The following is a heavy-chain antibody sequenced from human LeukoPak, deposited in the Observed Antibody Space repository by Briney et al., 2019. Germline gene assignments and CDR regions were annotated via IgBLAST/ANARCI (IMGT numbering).Heavy chain of an antibody. D-gene: IGHD3-10*01. V-gene: IGHV3-48*03. Sequence: PGGSLRLSCAASGFTFSSYEMNWVRQAPGKGLEWVSYIGNSGRTIYYADSLKGRFTISRDNAKNSLYLQMNSLRAEDTAVYYCARMRYGSVSDFDSWGQGTLVTVSS. CDR3: ARMRYGSVSDFDS. CDR1: GFTFSSYE. J-gene: IGHJ4*02. CDR2: IGNSGRTI.